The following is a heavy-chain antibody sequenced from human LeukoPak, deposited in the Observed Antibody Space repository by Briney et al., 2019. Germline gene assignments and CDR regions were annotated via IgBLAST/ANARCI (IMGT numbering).Heavy chain of an antibody. V-gene: IGHV3-66*02. CDR2: IYSDGVT. Sequence: GGSLRLSCAASGFIVNSYAMSWVRQAPGKGLGWVSLIYSDGVTQYADSVKGRVTISRDNSKNTLYLQMNSLRDEDTAVYFCARDRAEGKTWVEFDPWGQGTLVTVSS. CDR3: ARDRAEGKTWVEFDP. J-gene: IGHJ5*02. CDR1: GFIVNSYA.